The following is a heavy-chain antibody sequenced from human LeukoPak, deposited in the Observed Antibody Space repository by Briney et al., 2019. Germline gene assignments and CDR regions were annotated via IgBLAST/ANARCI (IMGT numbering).Heavy chain of an antibody. J-gene: IGHJ5*02. D-gene: IGHD2-2*03. CDR2: ISAYNGNT. CDR1: GYTFTSYG. CDR3: ARDVDIVVVPAAFDP. V-gene: IGHV1-18*01. Sequence: ASVKVSCKASGYTFTSYGISWVRQAPGQGLEWMGWISAYNGNTNYAQKLQGRVTMTTDTSTSTAYMELRSLGSDDTAVYYCARDVDIVVVPAAFDPWGQGTLVTVSS.